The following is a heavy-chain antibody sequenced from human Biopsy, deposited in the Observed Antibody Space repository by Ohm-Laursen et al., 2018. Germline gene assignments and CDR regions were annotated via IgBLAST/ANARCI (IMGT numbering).Heavy chain of an antibody. CDR1: GSPVSDYY. V-gene: IGHV3-11*01. J-gene: IGHJ4*01. D-gene: IGHD3-10*01. Sequence: SLRLSCAASGSPVSDYYMSWICMAPGKGLEWVSYISGSGVTKMYADSVKGRFTVSRDNAKNSLYLEMNNLTVEDTAVYYCESDGAGSYNENWGQGTLVSVSS. CDR2: ISGSGVTK. CDR3: ESDGAGSYNEN.